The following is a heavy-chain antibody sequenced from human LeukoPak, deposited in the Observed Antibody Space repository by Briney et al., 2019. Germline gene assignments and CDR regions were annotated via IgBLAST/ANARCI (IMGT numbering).Heavy chain of an antibody. V-gene: IGHV3-30*04. Sequence: PGGSLRLSCAASGFTFSSYAMHWVRQAPGKGLEWVAVISYDGSNKYYADSVKGRFTISRDNSKNTLYLQMNSLRAEDTAVYYCARALRVDWFDPWGQGTLVTVSS. D-gene: IGHD2-15*01. CDR2: ISYDGSNK. CDR3: ARALRVDWFDP. J-gene: IGHJ5*02. CDR1: GFTFSSYA.